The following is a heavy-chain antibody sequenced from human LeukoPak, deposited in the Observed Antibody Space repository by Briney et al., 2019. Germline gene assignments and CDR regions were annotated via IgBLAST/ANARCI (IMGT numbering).Heavy chain of an antibody. V-gene: IGHV1-18*01. J-gene: IGHJ4*02. CDR2: INPNSGGT. D-gene: IGHD3-16*01. Sequence: ASVKVSCKASGGTFSSYAISWVRQAPGQGLEWMGWINPNSGGTNYAQKLQGRVTMTTDTSTSTTYMELRSLRSDDTAVYYCAREWGNYFDYWGQGTLVTVSS. CDR1: GGTFSSYA. CDR3: AREWGNYFDY.